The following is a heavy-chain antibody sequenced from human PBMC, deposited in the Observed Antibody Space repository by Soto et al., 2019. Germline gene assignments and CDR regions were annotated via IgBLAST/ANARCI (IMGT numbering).Heavy chain of an antibody. D-gene: IGHD2-2*02. CDR1: GGTFSSYT. Sequence: QVQLVQSGAEVKKPGSSVKVSCKASGGTFSSYTISWVRQAPGQGLEWMGRIIPILGIANYAQKFKGRVTITAEKSTSTANMELSSMRSEDTAVYYCAMEYCSSTSCYRDYWGQGTLVTVSS. J-gene: IGHJ4*02. V-gene: IGHV1-69*02. CDR2: IIPILGIA. CDR3: AMEYCSSTSCYRDY.